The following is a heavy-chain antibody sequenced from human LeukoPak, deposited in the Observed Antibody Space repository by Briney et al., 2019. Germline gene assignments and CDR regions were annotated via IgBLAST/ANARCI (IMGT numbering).Heavy chain of an antibody. CDR3: AREGGDPRWLDP. CDR2: INTSGST. CDR1: GGSISSYY. Sequence: PSETLSLTCTVSGGSISSYYWAWIRQSAGKGLEWIGRINTSGSTNYNPSLRSRVTMSVNTSKNQFSLNLTSVTAADTAVYSCAREGGDPRWLDPWGQGTLVTVSS. V-gene: IGHV4-4*07. D-gene: IGHD6-25*01. J-gene: IGHJ5*02.